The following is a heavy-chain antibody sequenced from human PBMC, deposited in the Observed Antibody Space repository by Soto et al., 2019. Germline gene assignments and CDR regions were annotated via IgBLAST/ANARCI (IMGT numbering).Heavy chain of an antibody. J-gene: IGHJ4*02. V-gene: IGHV1-18*01. CDR1: GYIFTNYG. CDR2: ISAYNGQT. Sequence: QVQLVQSGVEVKKPGASVKVSCKAMGYIFTNYGLSWVRQAPGEGPEWLGWISAYNGQTKYAPKVQDRVTLTSDTSAATAYVELRSLRSDDAAVYYFVRGDGGYFGHWGQGTLVLVSS. D-gene: IGHD3-16*01. CDR3: VRGDGGYFGH.